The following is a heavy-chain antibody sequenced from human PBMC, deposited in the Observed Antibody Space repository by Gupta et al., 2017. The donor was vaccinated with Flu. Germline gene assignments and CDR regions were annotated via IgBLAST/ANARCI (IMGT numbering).Heavy chain of an antibody. D-gene: IGHD6-19*01. CDR2: IRSKANSYAT. Sequence: EVQLVESGGGLVQPGGSLKLSCAASGFTFSGSAMHWVRQASGKGLEWVGRIRSKANSYATAYAASVKGRFTISRDDSKNTAYLQMNSLKTEDTAVYYCSSSGWYDYYYYGMDVWGQGTTVTVSS. CDR3: SSSGWYDYYYYGMDV. J-gene: IGHJ6*02. V-gene: IGHV3-73*01. CDR1: GFTFSGSA.